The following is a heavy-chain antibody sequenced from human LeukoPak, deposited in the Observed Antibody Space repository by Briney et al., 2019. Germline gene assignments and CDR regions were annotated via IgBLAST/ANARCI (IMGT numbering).Heavy chain of an antibody. V-gene: IGHV4-59*01. CDR2: IYYSGST. Sequence: SETLSLTCTVSGGSISSYYWSWIRQPPGKGLEWIGYIYYSGSTNYNPSLKSRVTISVDTSKNQFSLKLSSVTAADTAVYYCARILGSTSSDYYYCMDVWGQGTTVTVSS. CDR1: GGSISSYY. J-gene: IGHJ6*02. CDR3: ARILGSTSSDYYYCMDV. D-gene: IGHD2-2*01.